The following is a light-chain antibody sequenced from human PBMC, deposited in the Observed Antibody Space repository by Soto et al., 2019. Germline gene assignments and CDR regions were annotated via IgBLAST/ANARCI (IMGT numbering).Light chain of an antibody. CDR3: QQYNNWPLT. V-gene: IGKV3-15*01. CDR2: GAS. CDR1: QSVSSN. Sequence: EVVLTQSPCTLSVSTGERATLSCRASQSVSSNLAWYQQKPGQAPRLLIYGASTRATGIPARFSGSGYGTEFTLTISSLQSEDFAVYYCQQYNNWPLTFGEGTKVDIK. J-gene: IGKJ4*01.